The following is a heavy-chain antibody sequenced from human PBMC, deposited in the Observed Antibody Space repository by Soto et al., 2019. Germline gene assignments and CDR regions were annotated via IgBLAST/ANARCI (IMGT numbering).Heavy chain of an antibody. J-gene: IGHJ5*02. V-gene: IGHV4-39*01. D-gene: IGHD2-15*01. CDR3: ARLPTYCSGGSCLVWFDT. Sequence: SDTLSLTFNVSSGSISSSSYYWAFIRHPPWKWLEWSGSIYYSLSTYYNPSLRSRVTISVDTSRNQFSLKLSSVTAADTAVYYCARLPTYCSGGSCLVWFDTWGQGTLVTVSS. CDR1: SGSISSSSYY. CDR2: IYYSLST.